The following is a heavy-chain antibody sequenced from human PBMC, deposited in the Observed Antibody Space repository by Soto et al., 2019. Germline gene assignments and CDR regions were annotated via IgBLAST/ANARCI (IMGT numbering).Heavy chain of an antibody. CDR2: IIPIFGTA. CDR1: GGTFSSYA. Sequence: ASVKVSCKASGGTFSSYAISWVRQAPGQGLEWVGGIIPIFGTANYAQKFQGRVTITADESTSTAYMELSSLRSEDTAVYYCARSNYYYYGMDVWGQGTTVTAP. J-gene: IGHJ6*02. CDR3: ARSNYYYYGMDV. V-gene: IGHV1-69*13.